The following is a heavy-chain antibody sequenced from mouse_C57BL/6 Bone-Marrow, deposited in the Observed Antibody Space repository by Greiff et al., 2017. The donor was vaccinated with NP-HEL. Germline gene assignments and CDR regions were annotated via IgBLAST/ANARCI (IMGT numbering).Heavy chain of an antibody. V-gene: IGHV1-15*01. D-gene: IGHD2-4*01. CDR3: TRLEGLRRGFAY. CDR1: GYTFTDYE. Sequence: QVQLKESGAELVRPGASVTLSCKASGYTFTDYEMHWVKQTPVHGLEWIGAIDPETGGTAYNQKFKGKAILTADKSSSTAYMELRSLTSEDSAVYYCTRLEGLRRGFAYWGQGTLVTVSA. CDR2: IDPETGGT. J-gene: IGHJ3*01.